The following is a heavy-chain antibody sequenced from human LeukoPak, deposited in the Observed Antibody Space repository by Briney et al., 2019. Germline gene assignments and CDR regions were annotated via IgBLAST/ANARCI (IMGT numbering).Heavy chain of an antibody. J-gene: IGHJ6*03. V-gene: IGHV3-20*04. CDR3: ARKANIDYGGNSGYYYMDV. CDR1: GFTFDDYG. Sequence: PGGSLRLSCAASGFTFDDYGMRWIRQAPGKGLEWVSGINWNGGSTGYADSVKGRFTISRDNAKNSLYLQMNSLRAEDTALYYCARKANIDYGGNSGYYYMDVWGQGTLVTVSS. CDR2: INWNGGST. D-gene: IGHD4-23*01.